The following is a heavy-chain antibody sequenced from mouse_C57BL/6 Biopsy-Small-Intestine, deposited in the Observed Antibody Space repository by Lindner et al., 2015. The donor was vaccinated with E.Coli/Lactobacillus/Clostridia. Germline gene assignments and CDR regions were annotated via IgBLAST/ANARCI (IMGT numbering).Heavy chain of an antibody. CDR3: AREGPWPFAY. Sequence: VQLQESGPEQVKPGASVKISCKASGYLFTDHNMNWVKQTNGKSLEWIGVINPKYGTTSYNQKFKGKATLTVDQSPSTAYMQLQSLASEDFAVYYCAREGPWPFAYWGQGTLVTVSA. V-gene: IGHV1-39*01. CDR1: GYLFTDHN. CDR2: INPKYGTT. J-gene: IGHJ3*01.